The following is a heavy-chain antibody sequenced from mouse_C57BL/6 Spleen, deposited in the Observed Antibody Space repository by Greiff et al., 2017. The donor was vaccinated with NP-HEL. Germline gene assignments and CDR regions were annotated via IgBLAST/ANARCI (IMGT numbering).Heavy chain of an antibody. CDR1: GYTFTDYY. CDR3: ATDGYRGAMDY. J-gene: IGHJ4*01. D-gene: IGHD2-3*01. Sequence: EVQLQQSGPELVKPGASVKISCKASGYTFTDYYMNWVKQSHGKSLEWIGDINPNNGGTSYNQKFKGKATLTVDKSSSTAYMELRSLTSEDSAVYYCATDGYRGAMDYWGQGTSVTVSS. V-gene: IGHV1-26*01. CDR2: INPNNGGT.